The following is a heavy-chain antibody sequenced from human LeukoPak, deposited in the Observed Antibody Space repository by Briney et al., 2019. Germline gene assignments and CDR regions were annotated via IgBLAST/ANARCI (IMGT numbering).Heavy chain of an antibody. D-gene: IGHD2-2*02. CDR1: GFTFSSYW. CDR3: ARVGLPAAVRRSGPRAFWFDP. J-gene: IGHJ5*02. Sequence: PGGSLRLSCAASGFTFSSYWMNWVRQAPGKGLEWVANIKQDGSEKYYVDSVKGRFAISRDNAKNSLYLQMNSLRADDTAVYYRARVGLPAAVRRSGPRAFWFDPWGQGTLVTVSS. V-gene: IGHV3-7*01. CDR2: IKQDGSEK.